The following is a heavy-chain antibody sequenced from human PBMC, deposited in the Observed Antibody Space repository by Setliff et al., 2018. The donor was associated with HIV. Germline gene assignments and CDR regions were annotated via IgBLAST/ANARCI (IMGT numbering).Heavy chain of an antibody. V-gene: IGHV1-8*01. CDR1: GHTFNNYD. Sequence: GASVKVSCKASGHTFNNYDIHWVRRATGQGLEWMGWMNPNTGVAGYALKFHGRVTMTRDTPISTVYMELSSLTSEDTAVYWCASGKGVGGVIITGGLDVWGKGTTVTVSS. J-gene: IGHJ6*04. CDR3: ASGKGVGGVIITGGLDV. CDR2: MNPNTGVA. D-gene: IGHD3-10*01.